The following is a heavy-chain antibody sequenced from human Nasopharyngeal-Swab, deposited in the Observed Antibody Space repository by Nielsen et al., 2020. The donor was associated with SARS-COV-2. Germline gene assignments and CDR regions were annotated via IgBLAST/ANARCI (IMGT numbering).Heavy chain of an antibody. D-gene: IGHD6-13*01. V-gene: IGHV1-46*01. J-gene: IGHJ5*02. CDR2: ITPSGGAT. CDR3: ASEPGGMAAPGKHFDP. CDR1: GFTFSHYF. Sequence: ASVKVSCKASGFTFSHYFMHWVRQAPGQGLEWMGVITPSGGATNYARKFRGRVTMTRDPSTSTVYLDLSSLKSEDTAVYFCASEPGGMAAPGKHFDPWGQGTLVT.